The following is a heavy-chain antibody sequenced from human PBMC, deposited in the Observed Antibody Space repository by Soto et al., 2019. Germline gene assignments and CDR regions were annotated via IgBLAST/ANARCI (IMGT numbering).Heavy chain of an antibody. Sequence: GGSLRLSCATSGFTFSTYAMTWARQGPGKGLEWVSSINTDGSTYYTDSVKGRFTISRDISKNTLYLQMNNLRAEDTAIYYCAKNYYFDSWGQGTLVTISS. CDR2: INTDGST. CDR3: AKNYYFDS. CDR1: GFTFSTYA. V-gene: IGHV3-23*01. J-gene: IGHJ4*02.